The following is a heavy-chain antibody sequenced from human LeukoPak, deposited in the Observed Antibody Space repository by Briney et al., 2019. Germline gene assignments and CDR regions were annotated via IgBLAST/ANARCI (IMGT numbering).Heavy chain of an antibody. J-gene: IGHJ5*02. CDR2: FFPWET. D-gene: IGHD3-10*01. CDR3: ARHETSASLRPRFDP. Sequence: SETLSLTCTVSGDSISSSPYYWGYIRQPPGGGLEGVWEFFFPWETHFNPSLKSRVTISVDTSKNQFSLRLNSVTAADTAVYYCARHETSASLRPRFDPWGQGTLVTVSS. CDR1: GDSISSSPYY. V-gene: IGHV4-39*01.